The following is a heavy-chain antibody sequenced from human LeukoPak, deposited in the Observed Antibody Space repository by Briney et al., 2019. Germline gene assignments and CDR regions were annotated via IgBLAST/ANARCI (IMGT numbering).Heavy chain of an antibody. Sequence: PSETLSLTCTVSGVSISSHYWSWIRQPPGKGLEWIGYIYYSGSTNYNPSLKSRVTISVDTSKNQFSLKLSSVTAADTAVYYCARGYCRGTSCNRYTFDMWGQGTMVTVSS. V-gene: IGHV4-59*11. CDR2: IYYSGST. J-gene: IGHJ3*02. CDR1: GVSISSHY. CDR3: ARGYCRGTSCNRYTFDM. D-gene: IGHD2-2*01.